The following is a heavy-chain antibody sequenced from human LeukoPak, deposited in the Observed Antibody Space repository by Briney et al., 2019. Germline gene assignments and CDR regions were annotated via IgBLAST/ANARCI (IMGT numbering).Heavy chain of an antibody. V-gene: IGHV4-30-4*08. CDR3: ARVPYDSSGYCDY. J-gene: IGHJ4*02. CDR2: IYYSGST. CDR1: GGSISSGDYY. Sequence: PSETLSLTCTVSGGSISSGDYYWSWIRQPPGKGLEWIGYIYYSGSTYYNPSLKSRVTISVDTSKNQFSLKLSSVTAADTAVYYCARVPYDSSGYCDYWGQGTLVTVSS. D-gene: IGHD3-22*01.